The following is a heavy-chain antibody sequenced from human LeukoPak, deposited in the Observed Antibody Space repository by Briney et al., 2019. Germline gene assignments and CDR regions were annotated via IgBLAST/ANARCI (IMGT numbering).Heavy chain of an antibody. CDR1: GFTFSDFG. Sequence: GGSLRLSCAASGFTFSDFGMHWVRQAQGKGLEYVAGITGSRDSTYYANSVKGRFTNSRDNSMSALYLQLGSLSTEDMGVYYCTRGRCGSGCYSPDSWGQGTLVTVSS. CDR2: ITGSRDST. D-gene: IGHD2-21*02. CDR3: TRGRCGSGCYSPDS. J-gene: IGHJ5*01. V-gene: IGHV3-64*01.